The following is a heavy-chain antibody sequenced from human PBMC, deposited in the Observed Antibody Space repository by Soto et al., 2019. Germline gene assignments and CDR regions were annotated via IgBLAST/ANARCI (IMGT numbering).Heavy chain of an antibody. CDR1: GGTFSSYA. J-gene: IGHJ4*02. D-gene: IGHD3-22*01. CDR3: ALTEYDSSGSDY. Sequence: SVKVSCKASGGTFSSYAISWVRQAPGQGLEWMGGIIPIFGTANYAQKFQGRVTITADKSTSTAYMELRSLRSDDTAVYYCALTEYDSSGSDYWGQGTPVTVSS. CDR2: IIPIFGTA. V-gene: IGHV1-69*06.